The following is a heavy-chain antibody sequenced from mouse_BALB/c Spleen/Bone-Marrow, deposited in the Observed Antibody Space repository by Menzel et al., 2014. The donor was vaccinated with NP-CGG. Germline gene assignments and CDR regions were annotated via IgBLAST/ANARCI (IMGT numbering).Heavy chain of an antibody. CDR3: AKNYYYGYVAY. D-gene: IGHD1-2*01. CDR2: INPDSRTI. Sequence: EVKLLESGGGLVQPGGSLKLSCAASGFDFSRYWMTWVRQAPGKGLEWIGEINPDSRTINYTPSLKDKFIISRDNAKNTLYLQMSKVRSEDTALYYCAKNYYYGYVAYWGQGTLVTVSA. J-gene: IGHJ3*01. CDR1: GFDFSRYW. V-gene: IGHV4-1*02.